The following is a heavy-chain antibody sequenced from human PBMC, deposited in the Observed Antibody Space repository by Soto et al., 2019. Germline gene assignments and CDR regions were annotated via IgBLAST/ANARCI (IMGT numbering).Heavy chain of an antibody. CDR3: ARAAYYDILTSYYYFPY. CDR2: ISISSSYI. Sequence: GGSLRLSCAVSGFTFSSYSMNWVRQAPGKGLEWVSSISISSSYIYYADSVKGRFTISRDNAKNSLYLQMNSLRAEDTAVYYCARAAYYDILTSYYYFPYWGQGTLVTVSS. CDR1: GFTFSSYS. V-gene: IGHV3-21*01. D-gene: IGHD3-9*01. J-gene: IGHJ4*02.